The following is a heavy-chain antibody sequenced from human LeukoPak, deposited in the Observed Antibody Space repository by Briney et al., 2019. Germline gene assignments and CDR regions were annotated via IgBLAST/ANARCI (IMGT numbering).Heavy chain of an antibody. V-gene: IGHV1-69*05. CDR3: ARGGSSSLGNYYYYMDV. D-gene: IGHD6-6*01. J-gene: IGHJ6*03. Sequence: SVKVSCKASGGTFSSYAISWVRQAPGQGLEWMGGIIPIFGTANYAQKFQGRVTITTDESTSTAYMELSSLRSEDTAVYYCARGGSSSLGNYYYYMDVWGKGTTVTVSS. CDR2: IIPIFGTA. CDR1: GGTFSSYA.